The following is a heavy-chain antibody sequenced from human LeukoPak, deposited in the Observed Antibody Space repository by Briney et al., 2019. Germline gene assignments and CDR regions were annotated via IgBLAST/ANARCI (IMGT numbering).Heavy chain of an antibody. J-gene: IGHJ4*02. CDR3: ARGVGGGDY. V-gene: IGHV3-30-3*01. Sequence: GGSLRLSCAASGFTFSSYAMHWVRQAPGKGLEWVAVISYDGSNKYYADSVRGRFTISRDNSKNTLYLQMNSLRAEDTAVYYCARGVGGGDYWGQGTLVTVSS. CDR2: ISYDGSNK. CDR1: GFTFSSYA. D-gene: IGHD2-2*01.